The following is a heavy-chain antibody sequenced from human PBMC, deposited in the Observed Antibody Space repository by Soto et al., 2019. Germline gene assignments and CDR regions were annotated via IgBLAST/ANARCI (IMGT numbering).Heavy chain of an antibody. V-gene: IGHV3-11*01. CDR1: GFTFSDYY. J-gene: IGHJ4*02. CDR2: ITGGGSTR. CDR3: ARGSPLDCSGDSCYPSFDY. D-gene: IGHD2-15*01. Sequence: GGSLRLSCAASGFTFSDYYMSWIRQAPGKGLEWVSYITGGGSTRYYADFVKGRFTVSRDNAKYSLYLQMHSLRAEDTAVYYCARGSPLDCSGDSCYPSFDYWGQGTLVTVSS.